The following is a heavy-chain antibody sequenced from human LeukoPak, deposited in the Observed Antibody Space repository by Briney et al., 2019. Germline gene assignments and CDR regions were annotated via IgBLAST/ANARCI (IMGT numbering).Heavy chain of an antibody. J-gene: IGHJ6*03. V-gene: IGHV3-23*01. CDR1: GFIFSNYA. CDR2: FSGSGGST. CDR3: ARASLSGYYYMDV. D-gene: IGHD2/OR15-2a*01. Sequence: GGSLRLSCAASGFIFSNYAMSWVRQAPGKGLQWVSAFSGSGGSTYYADSVKGRFTISRDNSKNTLYLQMNSMRAEDTAVYYCARASLSGYYYMDVWGKGTTVTVSS.